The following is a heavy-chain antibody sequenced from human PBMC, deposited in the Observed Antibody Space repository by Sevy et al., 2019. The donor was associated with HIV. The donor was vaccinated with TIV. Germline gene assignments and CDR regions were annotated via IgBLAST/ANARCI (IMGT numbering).Heavy chain of an antibody. CDR1: GFTFSNAW. V-gene: IGHV3-15*01. Sequence: GGSLRLSCAASGFTFSNAWMSWVRQAPGKGLEWVGRIKSKTDGGKTDYAAPVKGRSTISRDESKNTLYMQMNSMKTEDTAIYSRTTDSKKRGLSALLDYWGQGTLVTVSS. CDR2: IKSKTDGGKT. D-gene: IGHD3-10*01. CDR3: TTDSKKRGLSALLDY. J-gene: IGHJ4*02.